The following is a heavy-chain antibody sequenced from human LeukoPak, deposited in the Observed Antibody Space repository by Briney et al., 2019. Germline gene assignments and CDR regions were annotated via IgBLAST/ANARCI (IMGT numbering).Heavy chain of an antibody. CDR1: GFTFSSYG. D-gene: IGHD3-22*01. J-gene: IGHJ6*03. Sequence: GGSLRLSCAASGFTFSSYGMSWVRQAPGKGLEWVANIKQDGSEKYYVDSVKGRFTISRDNAKNSLYLQMNSLRAEDTAVYYCVRDGYDRSGYYYEGNYYYYMDVWGKGTTVTISS. V-gene: IGHV3-7*01. CDR2: IKQDGSEK. CDR3: VRDGYDRSGYYYEGNYYYYMDV.